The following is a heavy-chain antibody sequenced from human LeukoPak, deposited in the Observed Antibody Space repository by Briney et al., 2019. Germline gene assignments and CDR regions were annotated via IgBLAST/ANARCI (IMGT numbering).Heavy chain of an antibody. V-gene: IGHV1-2*02. CDR3: AREWDYYAF. Sequence: ASVKVSCKASGCTFTDYYMHRVRQAPGQGLEWMGWINPKSGDTRYAQKFQGRVTMTRDSSITTAYMDLSSLRSDDTAVYYCAREWDYYAFWGQGTLVTVSS. CDR1: GCTFTDYY. CDR2: INPKSGDT. J-gene: IGHJ4*02.